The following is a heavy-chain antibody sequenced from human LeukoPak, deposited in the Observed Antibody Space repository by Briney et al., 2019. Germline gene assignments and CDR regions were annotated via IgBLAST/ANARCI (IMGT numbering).Heavy chain of an antibody. Sequence: SETLSLTCTVSVGSITNYYWSCIRQPPGKGLEWIGYIYYSGTTNYNPSLKSRVTLSVDTSKNQFSLKVNSVTAADTAVYYCVRSKSGTYGWFDPWGQGTLVTVSS. V-gene: IGHV4-59*01. D-gene: IGHD4-17*01. CDR3: VRSKSGTYGWFDP. J-gene: IGHJ5*02. CDR1: VGSITNYY. CDR2: IYYSGTT.